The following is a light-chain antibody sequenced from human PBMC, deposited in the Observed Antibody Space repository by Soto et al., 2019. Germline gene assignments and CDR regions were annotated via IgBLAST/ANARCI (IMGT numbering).Light chain of an antibody. Sequence: EIVLTQSPGTLSLSPGERATLSCRASESVSSSYLAWYQQKPGQAPRLLIYTASSRATGIPDRFSGSGSGTDFTLTISRLEPEDVAVYYCQQYGSSPYTFGQGTKLDLK. CDR2: TAS. CDR1: ESVSSSY. J-gene: IGKJ2*01. CDR3: QQYGSSPYT. V-gene: IGKV3-20*01.